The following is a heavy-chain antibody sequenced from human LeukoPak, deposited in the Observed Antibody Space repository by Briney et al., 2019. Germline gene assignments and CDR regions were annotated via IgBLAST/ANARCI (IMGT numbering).Heavy chain of an antibody. CDR2: IWYDGSNK. CDR1: GFTFSSYG. J-gene: IGHJ4*02. CDR3: ARDHSSGWYSDYFDY. Sequence: RSLRLSCAASGFTFSSYGMHWVRQAPGKGLEWVAVIWYDGSNKYYADSVKGRFTTSRDNSKNTLYLQMNSLRAEDTAVYYCARDHSSGWYSDYFDYWGQGTLVTVSS. D-gene: IGHD6-19*01. V-gene: IGHV3-33*01.